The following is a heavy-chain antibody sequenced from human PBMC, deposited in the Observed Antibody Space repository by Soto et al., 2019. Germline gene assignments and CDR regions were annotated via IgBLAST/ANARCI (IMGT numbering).Heavy chain of an antibody. V-gene: IGHV3-15*01. CDR3: TTGTVTTPNPDDYYYYYYMDV. J-gene: IGHJ6*03. Sequence: PGGSLRLSCAASGFTFSNAWMSWVRQAPGKGLEWVGRIKSKTDGGTTDYAAPVKGRFTISRDDSKNTLYLQMNSLKTEDTAVYYCTTGTVTTPNPDDYYYYYYMDVWGKGTTVTVSS. D-gene: IGHD4-17*01. CDR1: GFTFSNAW. CDR2: IKSKTDGGTT.